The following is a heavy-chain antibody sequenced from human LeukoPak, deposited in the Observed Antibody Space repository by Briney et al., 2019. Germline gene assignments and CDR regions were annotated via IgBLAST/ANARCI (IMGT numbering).Heavy chain of an antibody. CDR3: ARGEYYYDGGY. Sequence: GGSLRLSCAASGFTFSSYAMSWVRQAPGKGLERVSAISGSGGSTYYADSVKGRFTISRDNSKNTLYLQMNSLRVEDTAVYYCARGEYYYDGGYWGQGTLVTVSS. CDR1: GFTFSSYA. J-gene: IGHJ4*02. V-gene: IGHV3-23*01. D-gene: IGHD3-22*01. CDR2: ISGSGGST.